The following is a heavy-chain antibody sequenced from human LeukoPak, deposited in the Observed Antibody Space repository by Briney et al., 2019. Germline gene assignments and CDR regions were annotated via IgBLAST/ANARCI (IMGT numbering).Heavy chain of an antibody. CDR2: INHSGST. V-gene: IGHV4-34*01. Sequence: SETLSLTCAVYGGSFSGYYWSWIRQPPGKGLEWIGEINHSGSTNYNPSLKSRVTISVDTSKNQFSLKLSSVTAADTAVYYCARDRMGWFDPWGQGTLVTVSS. J-gene: IGHJ5*02. CDR3: ARDRMGWFDP. CDR1: GGSFSGYY. D-gene: IGHD1-14*01.